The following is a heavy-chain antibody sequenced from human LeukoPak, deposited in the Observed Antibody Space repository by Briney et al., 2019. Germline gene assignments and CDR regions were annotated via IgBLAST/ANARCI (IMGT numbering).Heavy chain of an antibody. CDR3: AKVAAAVPRTDYYFDY. J-gene: IGHJ4*02. D-gene: IGHD6-13*01. V-gene: IGHV3-23*01. Sequence: GGSLRLSCAASGFNFSSHAMSTVRQAPGKGLEWVSAISGSGGSTYYADSVKGRFTISRDNSKNTLYLQMNSLRAEDTAVYYCAKVAAAVPRTDYYFDYWGQGTLVTVSS. CDR1: GFNFSSHA. CDR2: ISGSGGST.